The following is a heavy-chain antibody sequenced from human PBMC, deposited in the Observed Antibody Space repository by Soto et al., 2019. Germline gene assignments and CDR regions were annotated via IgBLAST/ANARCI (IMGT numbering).Heavy chain of an antibody. CDR1: GFTFSSYA. D-gene: IGHD3-3*01. J-gene: IGHJ3*02. Sequence: GGSLRLSCAASGFTFSSYAMSWVRQAPGKGLEWVSAISGSGGSIYYADSVKGRFTISRDNSKNTLYLQMNSLRAEDTAVYYCAKDTDDFWSGYYKGREGRGPFDIWGQGTMVTVSS. CDR3: AKDTDDFWSGYYKGREGRGPFDI. CDR2: ISGSGGSI. V-gene: IGHV3-23*01.